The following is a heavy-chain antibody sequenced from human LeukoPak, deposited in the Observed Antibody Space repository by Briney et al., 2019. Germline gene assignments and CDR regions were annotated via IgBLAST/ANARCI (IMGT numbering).Heavy chain of an antibody. CDR2: MNPYTGKT. Sequence: ASVKVSCKTSGYTFTNFDINWVRQAAGQGLEWLGWMNPYTGKTGYAQKFQGRVTFTGDTSIRTAYMEVSNLTSEDTAVYYCARAPSPYYYDSSAYYSDYWGQGTLVTVSS. V-gene: IGHV1-8*03. D-gene: IGHD3-22*01. CDR1: GYTFTNFD. J-gene: IGHJ4*02. CDR3: ARAPSPYYYDSSAYYSDY.